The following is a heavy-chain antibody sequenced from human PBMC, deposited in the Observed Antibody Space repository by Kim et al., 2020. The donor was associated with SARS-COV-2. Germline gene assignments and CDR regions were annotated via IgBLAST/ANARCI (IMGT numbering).Heavy chain of an antibody. D-gene: IGHD5-12*01. J-gene: IGHJ4*02. CDR1: GYTLTELS. V-gene: IGHV1-24*01. Sequence: ASVKVSCKVSGYTLTELSMHWVRQAPGKGLEWMGGFDPEDGETIYAQKFQGRVTMTEDTSTDTAYMELSSLRSEDTAVYYCATDLWREWLRFRPSPDYWCQGTLVTVSS. CDR2: FDPEDGET. CDR3: ATDLWREWLRFRPSPDY.